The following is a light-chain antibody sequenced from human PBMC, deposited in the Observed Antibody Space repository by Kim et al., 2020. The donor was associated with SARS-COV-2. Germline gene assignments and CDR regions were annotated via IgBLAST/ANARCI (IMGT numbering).Light chain of an antibody. Sequence: EIQMTQSPSSLSASVGDRVTITCRASQDISNYLAWFQLKPGKAPKLLIYAASALQPGVPSRISGSGSGTDFTLTVTSLQPEYVATYYCQKCDSAPWTFGQGTKVDIK. V-gene: IGKV1-27*01. CDR1: QDISNY. J-gene: IGKJ1*01. CDR2: AAS. CDR3: QKCDSAPWT.